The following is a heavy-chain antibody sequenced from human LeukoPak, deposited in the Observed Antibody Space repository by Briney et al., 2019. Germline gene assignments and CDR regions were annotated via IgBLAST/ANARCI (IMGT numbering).Heavy chain of an antibody. D-gene: IGHD2-21*02. CDR2: IASDGSHT. V-gene: IGHV3-30-3*01. CDR3: ARERQDTVIHSGAFDI. Sequence: GGSLRLSCAASGFTFSNYFMHWVRQAPGKGLERVADIASDGSHTFYVESVKGRFTISRDNSKNTLYLQMNSLGPEDTAVYFCARERQDTVIHSGAFDIWGQGTMVTVSS. CDR1: GFTFSNYF. J-gene: IGHJ3*02.